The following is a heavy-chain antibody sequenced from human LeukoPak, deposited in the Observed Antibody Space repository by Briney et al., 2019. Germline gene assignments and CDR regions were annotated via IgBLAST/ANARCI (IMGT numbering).Heavy chain of an antibody. D-gene: IGHD6-25*01. Sequence: TTGGSLRLSCAASGFTFSNAWMSWVRQAPGKGLEWVGRIKSKTDGGTTDYAAPVKDRFTISRDDSKNTLYLQMNSLRAEDTAVYYCARVSGYRTLSFDYWGQGTLVTVSS. CDR1: GFTFSNAW. CDR2: IKSKTDGGTT. J-gene: IGHJ4*02. V-gene: IGHV3-15*05. CDR3: ARVSGYRTLSFDY.